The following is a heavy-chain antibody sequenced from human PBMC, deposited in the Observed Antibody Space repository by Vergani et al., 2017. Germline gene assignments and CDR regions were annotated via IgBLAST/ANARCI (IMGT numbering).Heavy chain of an antibody. CDR1: GGTFSSYA. Sequence: QVQLVQSGAEVKKPGSSVKVSCKASGGTFSSYAISWVRQAPGQGLEWMGGIIPIFGTANYAQKFQGRVTITADESTSTAYMELSSLRSEDTAVYYCARDHGYYDILTGSTQDYWGQGTLVTVSS. J-gene: IGHJ4*02. D-gene: IGHD3-9*01. CDR3: ARDHGYYDILTGSTQDY. V-gene: IGHV1-69*01. CDR2: IIPIFGTA.